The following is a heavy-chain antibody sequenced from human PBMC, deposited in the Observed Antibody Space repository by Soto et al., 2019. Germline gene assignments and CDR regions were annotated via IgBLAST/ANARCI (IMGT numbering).Heavy chain of an antibody. V-gene: IGHV4-59*01. Sequence: PSETLSLTCTVSAGSISSYYWSWIRHPPSKGLEWIGYIYYSGSTNYNPSLKSRVTISVDTSKNQFSLKLSSVTAADTAVYYCARVRYPYSSSWYGAFDIWGQGTMVTVSS. D-gene: IGHD6-13*01. CDR2: IYYSGST. J-gene: IGHJ3*02. CDR3: ARVRYPYSSSWYGAFDI. CDR1: AGSISSYY.